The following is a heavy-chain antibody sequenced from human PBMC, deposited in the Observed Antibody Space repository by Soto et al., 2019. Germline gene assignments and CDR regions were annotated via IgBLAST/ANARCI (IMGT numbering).Heavy chain of an antibody. CDR3: ARDPGYCSGGSCYSDAFDI. V-gene: IGHV1-69*01. CDR2: IIPIFGTA. J-gene: IGHJ3*02. Sequence: QVQLVQSGAEVKKPGSSVKVSCKASGGTFSSYAISWVQQAPGQGLEWMGGIIPIFGTANYAQKFQGRVTITADESTSTAYMELSSLRSEDTAVYYCARDPGYCSGGSCYSDAFDIWGQGTMVTVSS. D-gene: IGHD2-15*01. CDR1: GGTFSSYA.